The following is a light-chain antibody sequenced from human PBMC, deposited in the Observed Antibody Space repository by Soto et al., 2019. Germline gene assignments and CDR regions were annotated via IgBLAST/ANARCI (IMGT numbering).Light chain of an antibody. J-gene: IGLJ2*01. V-gene: IGLV2-14*01. Sequence: QSALTQPASVSGSPGQSITISCTGTSSDVGGYNYVSWYQQHPGKAPKLMIYDVSNRPSGVSNRFSGSKSGNTASLTISGLPAEDGADYYCSSYTSSSTLGVVFGGGTKLTVL. CDR1: SSDVGGYNY. CDR3: SSYTSSSTLGVV. CDR2: DVS.